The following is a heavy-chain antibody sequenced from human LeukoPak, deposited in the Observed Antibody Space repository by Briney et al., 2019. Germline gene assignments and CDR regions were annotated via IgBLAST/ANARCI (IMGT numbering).Heavy chain of an antibody. Sequence: GSLRLSCAASGFTFSSYAMHWVRQAPGKGLEWVAVISYDGSNKYYADSVKGRFTISRDNSKNTLYLQMNSLRAEDTAVYYCARDLRVSYFDYWGQGTLVTVSS. CDR2: ISYDGSNK. V-gene: IGHV3-30-3*01. D-gene: IGHD3-10*01. J-gene: IGHJ4*02. CDR1: GFTFSSYA. CDR3: ARDLRVSYFDY.